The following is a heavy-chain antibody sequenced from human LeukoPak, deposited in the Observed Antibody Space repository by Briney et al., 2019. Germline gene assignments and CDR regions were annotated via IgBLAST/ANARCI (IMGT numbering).Heavy chain of an antibody. D-gene: IGHD2-15*01. CDR1: GFTFSNAW. CDR2: IKSKTDGGTT. Sequence: GGSLRLSCAASGFTFSNAWVSWVRRAPGKGLEWVGRIKSKTDGGTTDYAAPVKGRFTISRDDSKNTLYLQMNSLKTEDTAVYYCSRRGVAYYYYGMDVWGQGTTVTVSS. V-gene: IGHV3-15*01. CDR3: SRRGVAYYYYGMDV. J-gene: IGHJ6*02.